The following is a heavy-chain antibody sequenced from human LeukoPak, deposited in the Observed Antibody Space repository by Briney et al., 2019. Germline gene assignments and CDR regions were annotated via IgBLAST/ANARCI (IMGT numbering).Heavy chain of an antibody. CDR2: INPNSSGT. CDR1: GYTFTGYY. CDR3: ARTRGPVAGYYYFDY. D-gene: IGHD6-19*01. J-gene: IGHJ4*02. Sequence: ASVKVSCKASGYTFTGYYMHWVRQAPGQGLEWMGRINPNSSGTNYAQKFQGRVTMTRDTSISTAYMELGRLRSDDTAVYYCARTRGPVAGYYYFDYWGQGTLVTVSS. V-gene: IGHV1-2*06.